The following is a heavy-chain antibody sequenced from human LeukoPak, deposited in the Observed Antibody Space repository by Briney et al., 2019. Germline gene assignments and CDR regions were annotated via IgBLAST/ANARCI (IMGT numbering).Heavy chain of an antibody. CDR1: GYTFTSYG. Sequence: ASVKVSCKASGYTFTSYGINWVRQATGQGLEWMGWMNPNSGNTGYAQKFQGRVTMTRNTSISTAYMELSSLRSEDTAVYYCARRYHSITIFGVVITSAIDYWGQGTLVTVSS. V-gene: IGHV1-8*02. J-gene: IGHJ4*02. D-gene: IGHD3-3*01. CDR3: ARRYHSITIFGVVITSAIDY. CDR2: MNPNSGNT.